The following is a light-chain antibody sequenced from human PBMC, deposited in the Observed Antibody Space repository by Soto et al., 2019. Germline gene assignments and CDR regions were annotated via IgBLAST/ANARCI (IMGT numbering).Light chain of an antibody. Sequence: QSALTQPPSASGSPGQPVAISCTGTSSDVGGYSYVSWYQQHPGKAPKLMIYEVNKRPSGVPDRFSGSKSGNTASLTVSGLQAEDEADYFCGTWDSSLSAGVFGTGTKVTVL. CDR1: SSDVGGYSY. CDR3: GTWDSSLSAGV. J-gene: IGLJ1*01. V-gene: IGLV2-8*01. CDR2: EVN.